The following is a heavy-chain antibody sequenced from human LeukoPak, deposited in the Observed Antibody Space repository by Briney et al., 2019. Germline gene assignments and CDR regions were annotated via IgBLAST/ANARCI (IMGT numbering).Heavy chain of an antibody. D-gene: IGHD3-22*01. J-gene: IGHJ4*02. V-gene: IGHV3-23*01. CDR3: ARETYDSSGYYCKDY. CDR1: GFTFSSYA. Sequence: PGGSLRLSCAASGFTFSSYAMSWVRQAPGKGLEWVSAISGSGGSTDYADSVKGRFTISRDNSKNTLYLQMNSLRAEDTAVYYCARETYDSSGYYCKDYWGQGTLVTISS. CDR2: ISGSGGST.